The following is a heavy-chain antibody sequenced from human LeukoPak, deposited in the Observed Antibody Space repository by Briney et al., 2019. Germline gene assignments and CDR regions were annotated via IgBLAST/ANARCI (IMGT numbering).Heavy chain of an antibody. CDR3: ARDEGDRITMVRGNYHYYMDV. J-gene: IGHJ6*03. CDR1: GFTFSSYW. D-gene: IGHD3-10*01. CDR2: IKQDGSEK. Sequence: GGSLRLSCAAPGFTFSSYWMSSVRQAPGKGLEWVPNIKQDGSEKYYVASVKGRITNSRDNAKNSLYLQMNSLRAEDTAVYYWARDEGDRITMVRGNYHYYMDVWGKGTTVTVSS. V-gene: IGHV3-7*01.